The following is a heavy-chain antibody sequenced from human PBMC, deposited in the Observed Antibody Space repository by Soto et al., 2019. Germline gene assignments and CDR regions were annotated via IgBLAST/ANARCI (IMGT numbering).Heavy chain of an antibody. V-gene: IGHV3-7*01. J-gene: IGHJ3*02. Sequence: EVQLVESGGGWVQPGGSLRLSCAASGFTFSDYWMSWARQAPGTGLEWVANIKQDGSDEYYVDSVKGRFTISRDNARNSLHLQMDSLRAEDTAVYYWGRSMGWRDAFDIWGQGTMVTVSS. CDR2: IKQDGSDE. CDR3: GRSMGWRDAFDI. CDR1: GFTFSDYW. D-gene: IGHD6-19*01.